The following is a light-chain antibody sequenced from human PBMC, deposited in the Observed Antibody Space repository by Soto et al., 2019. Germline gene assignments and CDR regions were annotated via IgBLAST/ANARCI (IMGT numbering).Light chain of an antibody. CDR1: SSDVGGYNY. Sequence: QSALTQPASVSGSPGQSITISCTGTSSDVGGYNYVSWYQQHPGKAPKLIIYDVSNRPSGVSNRFSGSKSGNTASLPISGLQAEDEADYYFSSYTSSSRYVFGTGTKLTVL. J-gene: IGLJ1*01. CDR2: DVS. V-gene: IGLV2-14*01. CDR3: SSYTSSSRYV.